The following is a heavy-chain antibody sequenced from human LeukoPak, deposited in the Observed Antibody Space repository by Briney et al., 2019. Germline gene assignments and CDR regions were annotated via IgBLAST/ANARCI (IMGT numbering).Heavy chain of an antibody. J-gene: IGHJ4*02. CDR2: ISSSSLTI. CDR1: GFTLSDYY. D-gene: IGHD1-26*01. Sequence: GGSLRLSCAVSGFTLSDYYMNWIRQAPGKGLEWVSYISSSSLTIYYADSVKGRFTISRDNAKDSLYLQMNSLRAEDTAVYYCARGGGATYFYGYFDYWGQGTLVTVSS. V-gene: IGHV3-11*04. CDR3: ARGGGATYFYGYFDY.